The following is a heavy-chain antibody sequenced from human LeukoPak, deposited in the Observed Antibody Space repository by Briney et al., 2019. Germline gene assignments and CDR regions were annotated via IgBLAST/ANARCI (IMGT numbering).Heavy chain of an antibody. CDR1: GFTFSNYY. D-gene: IGHD6-19*01. CDR2: ISTSSTYT. J-gene: IGHJ4*02. CDR3: ASKGTSAVAGTGVDY. V-gene: IGHV3-11*06. Sequence: GGSLRLSCTASGFTFSNYYMSWIRQAPGKGLEWVSYISTSSTYTNYADSMKGRFTISRDNAKNSLYLQMNSLRAEDTAVYYCASKGTSAVAGTGVDYWGQGTLVTVSS.